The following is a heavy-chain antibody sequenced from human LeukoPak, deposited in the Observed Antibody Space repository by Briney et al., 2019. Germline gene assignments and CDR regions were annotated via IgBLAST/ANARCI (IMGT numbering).Heavy chain of an antibody. CDR1: EFTFSSYS. Sequence: GGSLRLSCAASEFTFSSYSMNWVRQAPGKGLEWVSYISSSGRSILYADSVKGRFTVSRDNAKNSLYLQMNNLRAEDTAVYYCGREIPSGSYAPDYWGQGILVIVSS. J-gene: IGHJ4*02. CDR2: ISSSGRSI. CDR3: GREIPSGSYAPDY. D-gene: IGHD1-26*01. V-gene: IGHV3-21*05.